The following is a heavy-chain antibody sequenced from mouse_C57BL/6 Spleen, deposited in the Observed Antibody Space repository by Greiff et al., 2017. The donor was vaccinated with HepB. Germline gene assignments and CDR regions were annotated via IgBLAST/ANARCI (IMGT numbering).Heavy chain of an antibody. V-gene: IGHV1-80*01. D-gene: IGHD1-1*01. CDR2: IYPGDGDT. Sequence: VQLQQSGAELVKPGASVKISCKASGYAFSSYWMNWVKQRPGKGLERIGQIYPGDGDTNYNGKFKGKATLTADKSSRTAYMQLSSLTSEDSAVYFCARYCSYSGSNYFDYWGQGTTLTVAS. CDR3: ARYCSYSGSNYFDY. CDR1: GYAFSSYW. J-gene: IGHJ2*01.